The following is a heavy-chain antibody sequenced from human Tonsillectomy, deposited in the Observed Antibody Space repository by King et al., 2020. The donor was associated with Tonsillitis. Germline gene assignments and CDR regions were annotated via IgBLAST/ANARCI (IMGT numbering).Heavy chain of an antibody. CDR1: GFTFSSYA. V-gene: IGHV3-23*04. CDR2: ISGNGGAT. Sequence: VQLVESGGALVQPGGSLRLSCGFSGFTFSSYAMSWVRQAPGKGLDWVSAISGNGGATFYADSVKGRFTVSRDNSKSTLYLQMNSLRVEDTAVYYCAPRFGETQRYGWGQGTLVTVSS. CDR3: APRFGETQRYG. J-gene: IGHJ4*02. D-gene: IGHD3-10*01.